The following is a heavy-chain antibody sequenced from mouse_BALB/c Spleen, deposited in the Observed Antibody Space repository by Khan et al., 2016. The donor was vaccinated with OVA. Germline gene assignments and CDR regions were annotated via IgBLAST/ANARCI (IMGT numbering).Heavy chain of an antibody. Sequence: QVRLQQSGAELARPGASVKMSCKASGYTFTSYTIHWIKKRPGQGLEWIGYINPSNGYTNYNQKLTDKATLTTDKSSTTAYLQLSSLTSDDSAVYSYVRDGAYHRIDSWFAYWGQGTLVTVSA. CDR3: VRDGAYHRIDSWFAY. CDR1: GYTFTSYT. J-gene: IGHJ3*01. CDR2: INPSNGYT. V-gene: IGHV1-4*01. D-gene: IGHD2-12*01.